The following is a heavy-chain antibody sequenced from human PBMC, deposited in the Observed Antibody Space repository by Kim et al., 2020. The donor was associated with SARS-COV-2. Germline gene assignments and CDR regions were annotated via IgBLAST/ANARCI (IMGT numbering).Heavy chain of an antibody. CDR2: LYPGGGT. CDR1: GFTVSNSY. Sequence: GGSLRLSCAASGFTVSNSYMNWVRQAPGKGLEWVSILYPGGGTSYADSVKGRFTVSSDKSKNTLSLQMDSLRVEDTAAYYCAKWENGFYWGQGTLVSVSS. V-gene: IGHV3-53*01. D-gene: IGHD1-26*01. CDR3: AKWENGFY. J-gene: IGHJ4*02.